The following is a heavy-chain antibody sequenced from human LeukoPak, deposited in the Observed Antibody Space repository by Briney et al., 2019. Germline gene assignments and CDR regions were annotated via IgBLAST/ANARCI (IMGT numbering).Heavy chain of an antibody. D-gene: IGHD2-15*01. J-gene: IGHJ4*02. CDR3: ARQHCSGGDCYFFD. CDR2: IKQDGSQE. V-gene: IGHV3-7*01. Sequence: GGSLRLSCAASRFTLSTYWMSWVRQAPGKGLEWVAHIKQDGSQEYYADSVKGRFTISRDNSKNTLYLQLNSLRAEDTAVYYCARQHCSGGDCYFFDWGQGTLVTVSS. CDR1: RFTLSTYW.